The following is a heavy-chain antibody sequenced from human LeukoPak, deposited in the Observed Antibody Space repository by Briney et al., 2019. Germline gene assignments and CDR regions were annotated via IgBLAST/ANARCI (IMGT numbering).Heavy chain of an antibody. Sequence: KPSETLSLTCTVSGGSISSGGYYWSWIRQHPGKGLEWIGYIYYSGSTYYNPSLKSRVTILVDTSKNQFSLKLSSVTAADTAVYYCARDTPEDTAMVTNYYYGMDVWGQGTTVTVSS. CDR3: ARDTPEDTAMVTNYYYGMDV. CDR2: IYYSGST. D-gene: IGHD5-18*01. V-gene: IGHV4-31*03. J-gene: IGHJ6*02. CDR1: GGSISSGGYY.